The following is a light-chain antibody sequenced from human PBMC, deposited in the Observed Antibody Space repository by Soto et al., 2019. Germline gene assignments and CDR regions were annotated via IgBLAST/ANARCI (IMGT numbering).Light chain of an antibody. Sequence: EIVLTQSPGTLSLSPGERATLSCRASRSVSSCFLAWYQQKPGQAPRLLIYGASSRATGIPDRFSGSGSETNFTLTIRRQEPEDFAVYYRQKYGSSPRTFGEGTKVEIK. CDR3: QKYGSSPRT. CDR1: RSVSSCF. CDR2: GAS. J-gene: IGKJ4*02. V-gene: IGKV3-20*01.